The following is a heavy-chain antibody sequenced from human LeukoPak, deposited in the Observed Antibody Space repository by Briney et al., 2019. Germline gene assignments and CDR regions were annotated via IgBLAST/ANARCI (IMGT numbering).Heavy chain of an antibody. V-gene: IGHV1-18*01. CDR2: ISAYNGNT. J-gene: IGHJ4*02. Sequence: ASVKVSCKASGYTFTSYGISWVRQAPGQGLEWMGWISAYNGNTNYAQKLQGRVIMTTDTSTSTAYMELRSLRSDGTAVYYCARGLAGYYDSSGYYYGYFDYGGQGTLVTVSS. CDR3: ARGLAGYYDSSGYYYGYFDY. D-gene: IGHD3-22*01. CDR1: GYTFTSYG.